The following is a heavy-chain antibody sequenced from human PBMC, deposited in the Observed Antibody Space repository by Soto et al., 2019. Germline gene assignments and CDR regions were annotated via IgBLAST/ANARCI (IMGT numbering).Heavy chain of an antibody. J-gene: IGHJ5*02. CDR2: INHSGGT. Sequence: SETLSLTCAVYGGSFSGYYWSWIRQPPGKGLEWIGEINHSGGTNYNPSLKSRVTISVDTSKNQFSLKLSSVTAADTAVYYCARDKSSSWNRGWFDPWGQGTLVTVSS. CDR1: GGSFSGYY. CDR3: ARDKSSSWNRGWFDP. V-gene: IGHV4-34*01. D-gene: IGHD6-13*01.